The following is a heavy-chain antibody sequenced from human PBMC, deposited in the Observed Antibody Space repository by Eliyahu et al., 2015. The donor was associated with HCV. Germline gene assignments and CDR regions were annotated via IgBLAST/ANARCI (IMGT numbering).Heavy chain of an antibody. CDR2: INHSGST. Sequence: QVQLQQWGAGLLKPSETLSLTCAVYGGSFSGYYWSWIRQPPGKGLEWIGEINHSGSTKYNPSLKSRVTISVDTSKNQFSLKLSSVTAADTAVYYCARGAPAIRRGARYYYGMDVWGQGTTVTVSS. D-gene: IGHD2-2*01. CDR1: GGSFSGYY. CDR3: ARGAPAIRRGARYYYGMDV. J-gene: IGHJ6*02. V-gene: IGHV4-34*01.